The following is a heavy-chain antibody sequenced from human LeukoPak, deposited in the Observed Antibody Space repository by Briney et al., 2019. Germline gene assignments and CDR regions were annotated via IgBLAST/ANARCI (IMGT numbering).Heavy chain of an antibody. J-gene: IGHJ4*02. D-gene: IGHD3-22*01. CDR2: IYSGGST. V-gene: IGHV3-66*01. CDR1: GFTFSSNY. CDR3: ARGDSSGYYYFDY. Sequence: GGSLRLSCVAPGFTFSSNYMSWVRQAPGKGLEWVSVIYSGGSTYYADSVKGRFTISRDNSKNTLYLQMNSLRAEDTAVYYCARGDSSGYYYFDYWGQGTLVTVSS.